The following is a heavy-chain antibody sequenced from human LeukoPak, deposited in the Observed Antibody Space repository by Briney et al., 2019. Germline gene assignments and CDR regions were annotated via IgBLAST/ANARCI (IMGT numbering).Heavy chain of an antibody. J-gene: IGHJ3*02. CDR3: AGRASGSYYVRDAFDI. Sequence: PGGSLRLSCAASGFTFSSYSMNWVRQAPGKGLEWVSYITYNSGTIYYTDSVKGRFTISRDNAKNSLYLQMNSLRAEDTAVYYCAGRASGSYYVRDAFDIWGQGTMVTVSS. D-gene: IGHD1-26*01. CDR1: GFTFSSYS. CDR2: ITYNSGTI. V-gene: IGHV3-48*04.